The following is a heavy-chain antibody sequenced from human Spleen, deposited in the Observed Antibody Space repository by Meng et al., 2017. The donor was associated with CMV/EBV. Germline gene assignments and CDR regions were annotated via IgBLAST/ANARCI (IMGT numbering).Heavy chain of an antibody. CDR1: GFTFYNYA. Sequence: GESLKISCAASGFTFYNYAMSWVRQAPGKGLEWVSAISGGGVGTSYADSVKGRFTISRDNSKNTLYLQMNSLRAEDTAVYYCAKDGYYDFWSGWRGNWFDPWGQGTLVTVSS. CDR3: AKDGYYDFWSGWRGNWFDP. V-gene: IGHV3-23*01. D-gene: IGHD3-3*01. CDR2: ISGGGVGT. J-gene: IGHJ5*02.